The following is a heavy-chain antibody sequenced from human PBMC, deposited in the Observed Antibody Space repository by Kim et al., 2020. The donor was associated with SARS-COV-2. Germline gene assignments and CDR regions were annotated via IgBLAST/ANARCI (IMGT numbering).Heavy chain of an antibody. Sequence: GGSLRPSCAASGFTFSNAWMSWVRQAPGKGLEWVGRIKSKTDGGTTDYAAPVKGRFTISRDDSKNTLYLQMNSLKTEDTAVYYCTTDSTRQMVRGVIIPDDAFDIWGQGTMVTVSS. J-gene: IGHJ3*02. CDR3: TTDSTRQMVRGVIIPDDAFDI. V-gene: IGHV3-15*01. D-gene: IGHD3-10*01. CDR1: GFTFSNAW. CDR2: IKSKTDGGTT.